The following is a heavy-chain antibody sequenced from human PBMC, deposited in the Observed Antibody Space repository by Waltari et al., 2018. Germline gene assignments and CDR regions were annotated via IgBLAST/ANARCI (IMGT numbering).Heavy chain of an antibody. D-gene: IGHD3-16*02. CDR3: ARWASLPTIRLGELSPFDY. CDR2: IIPICGTA. CDR1: GGTFSSYA. J-gene: IGHJ4*02. Sequence: QVQLVQSGAEVKKPGSSVKVSCKASGGTFSSYAISWVRQAPGQGLEWMGGIIPICGTATYAQKFQGRVTITADESTSTAYMELSSLRSEDTAVYYCARWASLPTIRLGELSPFDYWGQGTLVTVSS. V-gene: IGHV1-69*12.